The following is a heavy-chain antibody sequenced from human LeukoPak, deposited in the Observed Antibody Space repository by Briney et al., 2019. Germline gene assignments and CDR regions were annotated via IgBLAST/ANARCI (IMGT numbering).Heavy chain of an antibody. CDR1: GYTLTELS. CDR2: FDPEDGET. Sequence: ASVKVSCKVSGYTLTELSMHWVRQAPGKGLEWMGGFDPEDGETIYAQKFQGRVTMTEDTSTDTAYMELSSLRSEDTAVYYCATVGLCRAVLGVIYDYWGQGTLVTVSS. D-gene: IGHD2/OR15-2a*01. CDR3: ATVGLCRAVLGVIYDY. V-gene: IGHV1-24*01. J-gene: IGHJ4*02.